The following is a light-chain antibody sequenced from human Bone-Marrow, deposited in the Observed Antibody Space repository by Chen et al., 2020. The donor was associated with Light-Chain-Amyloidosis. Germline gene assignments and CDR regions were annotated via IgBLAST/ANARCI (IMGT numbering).Light chain of an antibody. CDR3: QVYDSSSDHAWV. Sequence: SYVLTQAPSVSVAPGQTARITCGGQNIAAKSVHWYQQRPGQAPVLVLYDDSDRPSGSPERFSGSNSGNTAALTISRVEAGDEADYYCQVYDSSSDHAWVFGGGTRLSVL. J-gene: IGLJ3*02. CDR2: DDS. V-gene: IGLV3-21*02. CDR1: NIAAKS.